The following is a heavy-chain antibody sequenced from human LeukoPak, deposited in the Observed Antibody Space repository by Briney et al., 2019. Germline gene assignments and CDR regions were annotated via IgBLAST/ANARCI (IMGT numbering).Heavy chain of an antibody. D-gene: IGHD2-2*01. CDR2: ISRSGGST. V-gene: IGHV3-23*01. Sequence: GGSLRLSCAASGFTFSSYAMSWVRQAPGKGLEWVSAISRSGGSTYYADSVKGRFTISRDNSKNTLYLQMNSLRAEDTAVYYCAKGYCSSTSCYARFQHWGQGTLVTVSS. CDR3: AKGYCSSTSCYARFQH. CDR1: GFTFSSYA. J-gene: IGHJ1*01.